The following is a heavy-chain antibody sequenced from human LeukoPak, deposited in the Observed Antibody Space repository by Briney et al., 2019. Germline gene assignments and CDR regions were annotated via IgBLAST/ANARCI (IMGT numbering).Heavy chain of an antibody. D-gene: IGHD6-19*01. CDR3: AKGSYSSGWS. CDR1: GFIFSSNA. J-gene: IGHJ4*01. V-gene: IGHV3-23*01. CDR2: ISGSGTST. Sequence: GGSLRLSCAASGFIFSSNAMNWVRQTPGKGLEWVSVISGSGTSTDYADSVKGRFTISRDNSKSTLCLQMNSLRAEDTAVYYCAKGSYSSGWSWGQGTLVTVSS.